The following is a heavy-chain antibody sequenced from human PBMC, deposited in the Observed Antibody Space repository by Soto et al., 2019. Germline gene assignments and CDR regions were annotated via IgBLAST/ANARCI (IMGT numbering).Heavy chain of an antibody. CDR2: INPSGGST. J-gene: IGHJ1*01. CDR3: ARTQLLGVPAATEYFQH. D-gene: IGHD2-2*01. Sequence: GASVKVSCKASGGTFSSYAISWVRQAPGQGLEWMGIINPSGGSTSYAQKFQGRVTMTRDTSTSTVYMELSSLRSEDTAVYYCARTQLLGVPAATEYFQHWGQGTLVTVSS. CDR1: GGTFSSYA. V-gene: IGHV1-46*01.